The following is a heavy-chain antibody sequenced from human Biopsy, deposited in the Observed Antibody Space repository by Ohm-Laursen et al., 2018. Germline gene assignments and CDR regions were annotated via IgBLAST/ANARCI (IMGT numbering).Heavy chain of an antibody. Sequence: SLRLSCAAFGFSFSDYHMRWIRQAPGRGLEWVSYISGGGTIYYGDSMKGRVTISRDNAKNSLYLQMHSLRAEDTAVYYCARDTRWSPYSMDVWGQGTTGTVSS. V-gene: IGHV3-11*01. J-gene: IGHJ6*02. CDR1: GFSFSDYH. CDR2: ISGGGTI. CDR3: ARDTRWSPYSMDV. D-gene: IGHD4-23*01.